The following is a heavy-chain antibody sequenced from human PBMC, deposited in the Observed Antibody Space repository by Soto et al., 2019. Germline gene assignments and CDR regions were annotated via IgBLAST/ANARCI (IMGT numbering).Heavy chain of an antibody. CDR2: IYYSGST. J-gene: IGHJ6*02. CDR3: AGFPDPDNLNYYYYYGMDV. V-gene: IGHV4-59*01. CDR1: GGSISSYY. D-gene: IGHD1-1*01. Sequence: SETLSLTCTVSGGSISSYYWSWIRQPPGKGLEWIGYIYYSGSTNYNPSLKSRVTISVDTSKNQFSLKLSSVTAADTAVEYRAGFPDPDNLNYYYYYGMDVWGQGTTVTVSS.